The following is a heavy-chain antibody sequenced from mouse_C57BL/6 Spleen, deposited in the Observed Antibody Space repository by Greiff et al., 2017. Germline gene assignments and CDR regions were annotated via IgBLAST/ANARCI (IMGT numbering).Heavy chain of an antibody. CDR3: VRQGYSNYYFDY. CDR1: GFSFNTYA. D-gene: IGHD2-5*01. V-gene: IGHV10-1*01. CDR2: IRSKSNNYAT. J-gene: IGHJ2*01. Sequence: EVQRVESGGGLVQPKGSLKLSCAASGFSFNTYAMNWVRQAPGKGLEWVARIRSKSNNYATYYADSVKDRFTISRDDSESMLYLQMNNLKTEDTAMDYCVRQGYSNYYFDYWGQGTTLTVSS.